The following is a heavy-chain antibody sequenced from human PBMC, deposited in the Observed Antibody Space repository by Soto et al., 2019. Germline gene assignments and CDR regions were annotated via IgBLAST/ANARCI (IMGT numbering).Heavy chain of an antibody. CDR1: GDSITGRGYY. J-gene: IGHJ4*02. CDR2: IYYNSNT. D-gene: IGHD6-6*01. CDR3: ARGPSSLSLRKFFFDF. V-gene: IGHV4-31*02. Sequence: QVQLQESGPGLVKPSQTLSLICSVSGDSITGRGYYWSWIRQHPGKGLEWIGYIYYNSNTYYRPSLRSRVTMSLDNSKNQFPLKLSSVTAADTAVYYCARGPSSLSLRKFFFDFWGQGSLVTVSS.